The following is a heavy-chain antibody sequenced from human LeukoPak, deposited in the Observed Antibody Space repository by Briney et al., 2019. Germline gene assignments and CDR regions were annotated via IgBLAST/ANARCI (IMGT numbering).Heavy chain of an antibody. Sequence: SETLSLTCTVSGASITRRYWSWIRQPPGKGLEWIGYINYSGNTNYNPSLKSRVTISVDTSKNQFPLKLSSVTDADTAVYYCGRGGGGSYLEYSFDYWGQGTLVTVSS. V-gene: IGHV4-59*11. CDR3: GRGGGGSYLEYSFDY. D-gene: IGHD3-10*01. CDR2: INYSGNT. CDR1: GASITRRY. J-gene: IGHJ4*02.